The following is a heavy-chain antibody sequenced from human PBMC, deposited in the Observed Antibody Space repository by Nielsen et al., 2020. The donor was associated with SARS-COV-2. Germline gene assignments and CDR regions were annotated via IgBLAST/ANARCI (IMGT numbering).Heavy chain of an antibody. V-gene: IGHV4-34*01. J-gene: IGHJ6*02. CDR2: INHSGST. D-gene: IGHD3-10*01. Sequence: SQTLSLTCAVYGGSFSGYYWSWIRQPPGKGLEWIGEINHSGSTNYNPSLKSRVTISVDTSKNQFSLKLSSVTAADTAVYYCARGRVGSGSYYYGMDVWGQGTTVTVSS. CDR1: GGSFSGYY. CDR3: ARGRVGSGSYYYGMDV.